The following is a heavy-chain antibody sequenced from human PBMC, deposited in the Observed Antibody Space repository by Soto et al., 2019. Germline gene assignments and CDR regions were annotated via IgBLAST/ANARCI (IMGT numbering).Heavy chain of an antibody. D-gene: IGHD5-12*01. V-gene: IGHV3-21*01. CDR3: ASTRRDGYNNYYYYYGMDV. CDR2: ISSSSSYI. J-gene: IGHJ6*02. CDR1: GFTFSSYN. Sequence: EVQLVEYGGGLGKPGGSLRLSCAASGFTFSSYNTNWVRQPPGKGLEWVSSISSSSSYIYYADSVKGRFTISRDNAKNSLYLQINSLRAEDTAVYYWASTRRDGYNNYYYYYGMDVWGQGTTVTVSS.